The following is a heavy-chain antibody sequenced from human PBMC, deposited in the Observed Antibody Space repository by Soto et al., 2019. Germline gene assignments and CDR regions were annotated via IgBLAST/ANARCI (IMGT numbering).Heavy chain of an antibody. Sequence: QVQLVESGGGVVQPGRSLRLSCAASGFTFNNYAMHWVRQAPGKGLEWVALISYDGSNKYYADSVKGRFTISRDNSKNXXYLQVNSLRAEDTAVYYCGRDPLWGTAMVLWYFDLWGRGTLVTVSS. J-gene: IGHJ2*01. CDR3: GRDPLWGTAMVLWYFDL. D-gene: IGHD5-18*01. V-gene: IGHV3-30-3*01. CDR2: ISYDGSNK. CDR1: GFTFNNYA.